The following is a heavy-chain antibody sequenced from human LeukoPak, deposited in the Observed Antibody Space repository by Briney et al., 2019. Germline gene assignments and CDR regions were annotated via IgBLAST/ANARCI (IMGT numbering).Heavy chain of an antibody. Sequence: GGSLRLSCAASGFTFSSYWMYWVRQAPGKGLEWVANIKQDGSEKYYVDSVKGRFTISRDNAKNSLYLQMNSLRAEDTAVYYCAREDGYYDRSGYYYVVLPADYWGQGALVTVSS. J-gene: IGHJ4*02. CDR3: AREDGYYDRSGYYYVVLPADY. CDR2: IKQDGSEK. D-gene: IGHD3-22*01. V-gene: IGHV3-7*01. CDR1: GFTFSSYW.